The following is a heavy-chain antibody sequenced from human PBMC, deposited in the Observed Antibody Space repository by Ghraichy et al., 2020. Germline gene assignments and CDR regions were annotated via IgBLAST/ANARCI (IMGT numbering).Heavy chain of an antibody. CDR2: IYTSGST. CDR1: GGSISSYY. CDR3: ARGSDYYDSSGYRSDLTNFDY. V-gene: IGHV4-4*07. J-gene: IGHJ4*02. Sequence: SETLSLTCTVSGGSISSYYWSWIRQPAGKGLEWIGRIYTSGSTNYNPSLKRRVTMSVDTSKNQFSLKLSSVTAADTAVYYCARGSDYYDSSGYRSDLTNFDYWGQGTLVTVSA. D-gene: IGHD3-22*01.